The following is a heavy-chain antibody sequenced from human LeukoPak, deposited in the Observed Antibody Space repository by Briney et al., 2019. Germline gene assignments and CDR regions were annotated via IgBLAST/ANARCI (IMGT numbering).Heavy chain of an antibody. CDR3: AKMTAMVRSHFDY. CDR2: ISGGGGTI. V-gene: IGHV3-23*01. D-gene: IGHD5-18*01. Sequence: GGSLRLSCAASGFTISTYAMFWVRQASGKGLEWVSGISGGGGTIYYADSVKGRFTISRGNSKNTLYLQMNSLRAEDTAVYYCAKMTAMVRSHFDYWGQGTLVTVSS. J-gene: IGHJ4*02. CDR1: GFTISTYA.